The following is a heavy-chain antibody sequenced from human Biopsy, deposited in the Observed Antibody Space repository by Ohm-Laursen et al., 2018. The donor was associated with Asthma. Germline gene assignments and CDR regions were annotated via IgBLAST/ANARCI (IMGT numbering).Heavy chain of an antibody. CDR2: ISFDGRNE. Sequence: SLRLSCAASGFSFSNFGMHWVRQAPGKGLEWVAVISFDGRNEDYADSVKGRFTISRDNSKNTLFLEMNSLRPEDTAAYYCAKELLPEWELRRGPDSWGQGTLVIVSS. J-gene: IGHJ4*02. D-gene: IGHD1-26*01. CDR3: AKELLPEWELRRGPDS. CDR1: GFSFSNFG. V-gene: IGHV3-30*18.